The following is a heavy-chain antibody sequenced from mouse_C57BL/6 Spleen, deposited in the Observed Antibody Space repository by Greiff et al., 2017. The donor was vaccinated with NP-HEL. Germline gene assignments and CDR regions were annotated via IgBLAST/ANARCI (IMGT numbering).Heavy chain of an antibody. J-gene: IGHJ3*01. D-gene: IGHD2-4*01. Sequence: VQLQQPGAELVRPGSSVKLSCKASGYTFTSYWMHWVKQRPIQGLEWIGNIDPSDSETHYNQKFKDKATLTVDKSSSTAYMQLSSLTSEDSAVYYCARGLNYDYEFAYWGQGTLVTVSA. CDR2: IDPSDSET. V-gene: IGHV1-52*01. CDR3: ARGLNYDYEFAY. CDR1: GYTFTSYW.